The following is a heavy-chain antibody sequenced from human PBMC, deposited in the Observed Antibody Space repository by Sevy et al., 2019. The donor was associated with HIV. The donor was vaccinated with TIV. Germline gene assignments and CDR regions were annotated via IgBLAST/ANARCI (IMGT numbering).Heavy chain of an antibody. CDR1: GFGFQDYA. CDR3: AKDINRGCDSINCYTYYYYYYGFDV. D-gene: IGHD3-16*02. Sequence: GGSLRLSCAASGFGFQDYAMHWVRQRPGKGLEWVAGISWNRGAIDYAHSVKGRFTISRDNAKNSLYLQMNSLRAEDTAWYFCAKDINRGCDSINCYTYYYYYYGFDVWGQGTTVTVSS. V-gene: IGHV3-9*01. CDR2: ISWNRGAI. J-gene: IGHJ6*02.